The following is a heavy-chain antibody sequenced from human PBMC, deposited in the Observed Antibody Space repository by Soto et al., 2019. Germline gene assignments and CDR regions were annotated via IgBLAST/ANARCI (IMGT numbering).Heavy chain of an antibody. CDR2: ITSDTNTI. CDR3: ARSVEGHFDY. D-gene: IGHD6-19*01. J-gene: IGHJ4*02. Sequence: EVQLVESGGGLVQPGGSLRLTCVASGFPFSIYSRNWFRQAPGKGRERSSYITSDTNTIKNADSVKGRFTISRDNAKNLVYLQLNSLRDEDTAVYFCARSVEGHFDYWGQGTVVTVSS. CDR1: GFPFSIYS. V-gene: IGHV3-48*02.